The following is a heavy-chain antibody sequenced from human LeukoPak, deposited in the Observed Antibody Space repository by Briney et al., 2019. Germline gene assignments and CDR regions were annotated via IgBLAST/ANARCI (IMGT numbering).Heavy chain of an antibody. J-gene: IGHJ4*02. CDR2: INPNSGGT. Sequence: GASVKVSCKASGYTFTGCYMHWVRQAPGQGLEWMGWINPNSGGTNYAQKFQGRVTMTRDTFISTAYMELSRLRSDDTAVYYCALYYYDSSGYYPFDYWGQGTLVTVSS. V-gene: IGHV1-2*02. D-gene: IGHD3-22*01. CDR3: ALYYYDSSGYYPFDY. CDR1: GYTFTGCY.